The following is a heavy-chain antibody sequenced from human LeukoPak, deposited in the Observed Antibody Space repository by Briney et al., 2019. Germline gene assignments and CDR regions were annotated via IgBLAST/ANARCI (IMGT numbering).Heavy chain of an antibody. CDR2: ISNDGSNK. D-gene: IGHD1-26*01. J-gene: IGHJ4*02. Sequence: GGSLRLSCAASGFIPNNYEMHWVRQAPGKGLEWVAVISNDGSNKYYVDSVKGRFTVSRDNSKNTLYLQMNSLRGEDTAVYFCARGRVGATTTFDCWGQGTLVTVSS. V-gene: IGHV3-30-3*01. CDR1: GFIPNNYE. CDR3: ARGRVGATTTFDC.